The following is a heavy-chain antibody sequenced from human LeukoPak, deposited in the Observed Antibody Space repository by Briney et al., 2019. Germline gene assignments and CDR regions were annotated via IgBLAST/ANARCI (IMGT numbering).Heavy chain of an antibody. V-gene: IGHV3-33*01. CDR2: IWYDGSNK. CDR3: ARERSGYYYFDY. Sequence: GGSLRLSCAASGLTFSSYDMHWVRQAPGKGREWVAVIWYDGSNKYYADSVKGRFTISRDNSKNTLYLQMNSLRAEDTAVYYCARERSGYYYFDYWGQGTLVTVSS. J-gene: IGHJ4*02. CDR1: GLTFSSYD. D-gene: IGHD3-22*01.